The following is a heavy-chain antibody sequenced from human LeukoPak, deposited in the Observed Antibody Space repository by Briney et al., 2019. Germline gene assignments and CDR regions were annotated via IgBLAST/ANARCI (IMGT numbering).Heavy chain of an antibody. CDR1: GGTFSSYA. D-gene: IGHD4-17*01. J-gene: IGHJ4*02. CDR2: IIPIFGTA. CDR3: AGLLDYGDSYYFDY. Sequence: ASVKVSCKASGGTFSSYAISWVRQAPGQGLEWMGGIIPIFGTANYAQKFQGRVTITADESTSTAYMELSSLRSEDTAVYYCAGLLDYGDSYYFDYWGQGTLVTVSS. V-gene: IGHV1-69*13.